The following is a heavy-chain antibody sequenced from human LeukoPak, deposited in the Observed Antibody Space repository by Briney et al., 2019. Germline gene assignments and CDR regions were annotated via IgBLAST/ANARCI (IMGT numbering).Heavy chain of an antibody. CDR3: ARAGYSYGSLDY. D-gene: IGHD5-18*01. J-gene: IGHJ4*02. CDR2: IIPIFGTA. Sequence: SVKVSCKASGGTFSSYAISWVRQAPGQRLEWMGRIIPIFGTANYAQKFQGRVTITTDESTSTAYMELSSLRSEDTAVYYCARAGYSYGSLDYWGQGTLVTVSS. V-gene: IGHV1-69*05. CDR1: GGTFSSYA.